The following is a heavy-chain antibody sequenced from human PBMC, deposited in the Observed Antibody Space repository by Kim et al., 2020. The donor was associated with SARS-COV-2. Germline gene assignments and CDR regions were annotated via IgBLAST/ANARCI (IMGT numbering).Heavy chain of an antibody. J-gene: IGHJ6*02. CDR3: ARPLVVVVAATVHYYYGMDV. CDR2: MNPNSGNT. V-gene: IGHV1-8*01. D-gene: IGHD2-15*01. Sequence: ASVKVSCKASGYTFTSYDINWVRQATGQGLEWMGWMNPNSGNTGYAQKFQGRVTMTRNTSISTAYMELSSLRSEDTAVYYCARPLVVVVAATVHYYYGMDVWGQGTPVTVSS. CDR1: GYTFTSYD.